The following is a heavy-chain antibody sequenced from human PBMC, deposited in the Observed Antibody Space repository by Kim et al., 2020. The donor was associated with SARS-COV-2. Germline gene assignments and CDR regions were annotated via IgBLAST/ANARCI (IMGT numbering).Heavy chain of an antibody. D-gene: IGHD2-15*01. CDR3: AKDVAPKN. CDR2: IYSGGSST. J-gene: IGHJ4*02. Sequence: GGSLRLSCVASGFTFSSYAMSWVRQAPGKGLEWVSVIYSGGSSTYYADSVKGRFTISRDNSKNTLYLQMNSLRAEDTAVYYCAKDVAPKNWGQGTLVTVS. CDR1: GFTFSSYA. V-gene: IGHV3-23*03.